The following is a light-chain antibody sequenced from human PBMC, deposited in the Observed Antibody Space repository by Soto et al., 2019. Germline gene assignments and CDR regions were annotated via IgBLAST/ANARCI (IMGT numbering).Light chain of an antibody. CDR3: SSYTGSNTLGV. V-gene: IGLV2-8*01. Sequence: QSALTQPPSASGSPGQSVTISCTGSSSDVGGYNYVSWYQQHPGKAPKLMIYDVXKRPSGXPDRXSGSKSGNTASLTVFGLQSEDEXDYYCSSYTGSNTLGVFGTGTKLTVL. J-gene: IGLJ1*01. CDR2: DVX. CDR1: SSDVGGYNY.